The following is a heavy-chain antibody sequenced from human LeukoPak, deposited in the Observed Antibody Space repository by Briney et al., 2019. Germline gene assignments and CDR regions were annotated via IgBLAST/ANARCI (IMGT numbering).Heavy chain of an antibody. J-gene: IGHJ4*02. Sequence: ASVKVSCKASGYTFTGYYMHWVRQAPGQGLEWMGWINPNSGGTNYAQKLQGRVTMTTDTSTSTAYMELRSLRSDDTAVYYCARGNPRQLAVDYWGQGTLVTVSS. CDR1: GYTFTGYY. V-gene: IGHV1-2*02. D-gene: IGHD6-13*01. CDR3: ARGNPRQLAVDY. CDR2: INPNSGGT.